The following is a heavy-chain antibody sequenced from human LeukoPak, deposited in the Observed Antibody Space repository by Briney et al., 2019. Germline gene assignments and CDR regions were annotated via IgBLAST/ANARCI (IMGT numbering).Heavy chain of an antibody. CDR2: ISYDGSNK. Sequence: GGSLRLSCAASGFTFSSYAMHWVRQAPGKGLEWVAVISYDGSNKYYADSVKGRFTISRDNSKNTLYLQMNSLRAEDTAVYYCARDPYDSSGYYLNRFDPWGQGTLVTVSS. D-gene: IGHD3-22*01. CDR1: GFTFSSYA. V-gene: IGHV3-30*04. J-gene: IGHJ5*02. CDR3: ARDPYDSSGYYLNRFDP.